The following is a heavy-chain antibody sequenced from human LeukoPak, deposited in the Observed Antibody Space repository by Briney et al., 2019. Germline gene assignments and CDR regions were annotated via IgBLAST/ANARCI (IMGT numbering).Heavy chain of an antibody. CDR3: ARDLYGDYLGLDY. J-gene: IGHJ4*02. V-gene: IGHV3-48*02. D-gene: IGHD4-17*01. CDR1: GFTFRSYA. CDR2: ISSSGSSI. Sequence: GGSLRLSCAASGFTFRSYAMNWVRQAPGKGLDWVSYISSSGSSIYYADSVKGRFTISRDNAKNSLYLQMNSLRDEDTAVYYCARDLYGDYLGLDYWGQGTLVTVSS.